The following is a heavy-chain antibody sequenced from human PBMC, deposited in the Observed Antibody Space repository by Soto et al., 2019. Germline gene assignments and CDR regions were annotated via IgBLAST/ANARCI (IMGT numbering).Heavy chain of an antibody. D-gene: IGHD1-7*01. J-gene: IGHJ3*02. CDR3: AKGLELRTPMFLDAFDI. CDR2: ISWNSGSI. V-gene: IGHV3-9*01. Sequence: SLRLSCAASGFTFDDYAMHWVRQAPGKGLEWVSGISWNSGSIGYADSVKGRFTISRDNAKNSLYLQMNSLRAEDTALYYCAKGLELRTPMFLDAFDIWGQGTMVTVSS. CDR1: GFTFDDYA.